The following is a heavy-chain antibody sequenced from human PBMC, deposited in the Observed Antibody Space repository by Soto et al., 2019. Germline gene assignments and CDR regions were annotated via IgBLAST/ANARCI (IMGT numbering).Heavy chain of an antibody. V-gene: IGHV1-2*02. CDR2: INPNSGGT. CDR1: GYTFTGYY. J-gene: IGHJ4*02. CDR3: ARRRYCSSTSCYTFGGYYFDY. D-gene: IGHD2-2*02. Sequence: GASVKVSCKASGYTFTGYYMHWVRQAPGQGLEWMGWINPNSGGTNYAQKFQGRVTMTRDTSISTAYMELSRLRSDDTAVYYCARRRYCSSTSCYTFGGYYFDYWGQGTLVTVS.